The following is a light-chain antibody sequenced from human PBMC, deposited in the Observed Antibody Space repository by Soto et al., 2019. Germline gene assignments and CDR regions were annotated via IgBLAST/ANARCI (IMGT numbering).Light chain of an antibody. CDR3: SSYTTTSTHYV. CDR1: SGDVGGYNS. CDR2: EVT. J-gene: IGLJ1*01. Sequence: QSVLTQPASMSGSDGQSITISCTGSSGDVGGYNSVSWYQQHPGKAPKHMIYEVTNRPSGVSNRFSGSKSGNTASLTISGLQAEDEADYYCSSYTTTSTHYVFGTGTKLTVL. V-gene: IGLV2-14*01.